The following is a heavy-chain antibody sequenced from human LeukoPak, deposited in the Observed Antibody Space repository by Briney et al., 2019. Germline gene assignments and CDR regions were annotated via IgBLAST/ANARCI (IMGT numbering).Heavy chain of an antibody. J-gene: IGHJ6*02. Sequence: ASVKVSCKASGYTLTSYDINWVRQATGQGLEWMGWMNPNSGRTGYAQNFQGRITITRNTSISTAYMELSSLRSEDTAVYYCARYRATGFYGMDVWGQGTTVTVSS. CDR3: ARYRATGFYGMDV. V-gene: IGHV1-8*01. CDR2: MNPNSGRT. CDR1: GYTLTSYD. D-gene: IGHD1-1*01.